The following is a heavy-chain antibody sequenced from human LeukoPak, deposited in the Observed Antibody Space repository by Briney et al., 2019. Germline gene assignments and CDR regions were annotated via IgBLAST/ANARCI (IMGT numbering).Heavy chain of an antibody. Sequence: SETLSLTCAVYGGSFSGYYWSWIRQPPGKGLEWIGEINHSGSTNYNPSLKSRVTISVDTSKNQFSLKLSSVTAADTGVYYCARGREVTADYWGQGTLVTVSS. J-gene: IGHJ4*02. CDR3: ARGREVTADY. D-gene: IGHD4-23*01. CDR2: INHSGST. CDR1: GGSFSGYY. V-gene: IGHV4-34*01.